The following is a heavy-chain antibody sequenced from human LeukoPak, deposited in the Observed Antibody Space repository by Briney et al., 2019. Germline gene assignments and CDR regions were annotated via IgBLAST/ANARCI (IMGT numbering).Heavy chain of an antibody. J-gene: IGHJ4*02. Sequence: SETLSLTCAVSGGSISSGGYSWSWIRQPPGKGLEWIAYFYHGGTTFYNPSLKSRVTISVDTSKNQFSLKLSSVTAADTAVYYCARGVGIVVVITSPSPQYYFDYWGQGTLVTVSS. CDR3: ARGVGIVVVITSPSPQYYFDY. CDR2: FYHGGTT. D-gene: IGHD3-22*01. CDR1: GGSISSGGYS. V-gene: IGHV4-30-2*01.